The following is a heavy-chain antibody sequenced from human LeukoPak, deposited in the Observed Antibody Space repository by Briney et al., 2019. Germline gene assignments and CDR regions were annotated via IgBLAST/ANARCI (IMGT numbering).Heavy chain of an antibody. CDR1: GYTFTGYY. Sequence: ASVKVSCKASGYTFTGYYMHWVRQATGQGLEWMGWMNPNSGNTGYAQKFQGRVTITRNTSISTAYMELSSLRSEDTAVYYCARVVPYYVAFDIWGQGTMVTASS. CDR3: ARVVPYYVAFDI. J-gene: IGHJ3*02. D-gene: IGHD3-10*02. CDR2: MNPNSGNT. V-gene: IGHV1-8*03.